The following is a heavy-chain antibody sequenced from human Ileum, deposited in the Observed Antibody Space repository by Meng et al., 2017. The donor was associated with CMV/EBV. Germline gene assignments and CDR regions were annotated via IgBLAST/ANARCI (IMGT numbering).Heavy chain of an antibody. CDR3: VRNLPNSEARLFDN. V-gene: IGHV4-30-4*01. CDR1: GGSISSAGYF. Sequence: SGGSISSAGYFWSWIRQPPGKGLEWIGYIYYSGSTYYNPSLKSRVTISIDTSKNQFSLKLNSVTAADTAVYYCVRNLPNSEARLFDNWGQGTLVTVSS. D-gene: IGHD4-11*01. CDR2: IYYSGST. J-gene: IGHJ4*02.